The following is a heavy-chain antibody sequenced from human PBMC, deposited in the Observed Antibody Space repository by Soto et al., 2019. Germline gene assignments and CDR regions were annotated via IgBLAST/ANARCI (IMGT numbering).Heavy chain of an antibody. D-gene: IGHD2-21*02. CDR2: ISGSGGST. Sequence: GESLKISCAASGFTFSSYAMSWVRQAPGKGLEWVSAISGSGGSTYYADSVKGRFTISRDNSKNTMYLQMNSLRAEDTAVYYCAKDLGDRTQRVYFDYWGQGTLVTVSS. CDR1: GFTFSSYA. V-gene: IGHV3-23*01. CDR3: AKDLGDRTQRVYFDY. J-gene: IGHJ4*02.